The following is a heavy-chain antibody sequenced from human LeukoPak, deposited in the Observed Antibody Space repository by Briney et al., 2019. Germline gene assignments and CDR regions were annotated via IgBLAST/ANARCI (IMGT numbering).Heavy chain of an antibody. CDR3: ATYSSGYYYNYFDY. Sequence: ASVKVSCKSSGYTFTSYGLSWVRQAPGQGLEWMRWISAYSGNTNYAQKLQGRVTMTTDTSTSTAYMELRSLRSDDTAVYYCATYSSGYYYNYFDYWGQGTLVTVSS. D-gene: IGHD3-22*01. CDR1: GYTFTSYG. J-gene: IGHJ4*02. CDR2: ISAYSGNT. V-gene: IGHV1-18*01.